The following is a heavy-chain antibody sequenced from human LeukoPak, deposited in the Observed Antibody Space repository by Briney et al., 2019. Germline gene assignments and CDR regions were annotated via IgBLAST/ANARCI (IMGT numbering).Heavy chain of an antibody. CDR1: GFTLSSYA. V-gene: IGHV3-23*01. Sequence: PGGSLRLSCAASGFTLSSYAMSWVRQAPGKGLEWVSAISDTGNTYHADSVKGRFTISRDSSKNTLFLQMNRLRPEDAAVYYCAKAITMVRGVTRKYYYYMDVWGKGTTVTISS. J-gene: IGHJ6*03. CDR2: ISDTGNT. CDR3: AKAITMVRGVTRKYYYYMDV. D-gene: IGHD3-10*01.